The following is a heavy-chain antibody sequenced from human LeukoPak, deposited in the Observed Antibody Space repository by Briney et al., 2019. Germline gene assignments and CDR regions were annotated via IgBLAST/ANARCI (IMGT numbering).Heavy chain of an antibody. Sequence: SETLSLTCTVSGGSISSYYWSWIRQPAGKGLEWIGRIYTSGSTNYNPSLKSRVTMSVDTSKNQFSLKLSSVTAADTAVYYCARVRGYSGYGDFDYWGQGTLVTVSS. D-gene: IGHD5-12*01. J-gene: IGHJ4*02. CDR1: GGSISSYY. CDR2: IYTSGST. CDR3: ARVRGYSGYGDFDY. V-gene: IGHV4-4*07.